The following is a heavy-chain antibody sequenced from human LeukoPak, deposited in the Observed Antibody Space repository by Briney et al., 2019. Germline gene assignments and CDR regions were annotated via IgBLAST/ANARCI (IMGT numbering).Heavy chain of an antibody. D-gene: IGHD6-19*01. CDR1: GFTLSSYG. J-gene: IGHJ4*02. CDR3: AGDLDSSGWRDY. CDR2: IWYDGSNK. Sequence: GGSLRLSCAASGFTLSSYGMHSVRQAPGKGPEWVAVIWYDGSNKYYADSVKGRFTISRDNSKNTLYLQINRLGGGDTAVYYCAGDLDSSGWRDYWGQGTVVTVSS. V-gene: IGHV3-33*01.